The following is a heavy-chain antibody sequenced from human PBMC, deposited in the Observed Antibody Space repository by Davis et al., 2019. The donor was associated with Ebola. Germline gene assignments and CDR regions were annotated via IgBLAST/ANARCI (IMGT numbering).Heavy chain of an antibody. CDR2: INHSGST. CDR1: GGSFSGYF. J-gene: IGHJ6*03. V-gene: IGHV4-34*01. D-gene: IGHD4-23*01. CDR3: ARGSRDYGGNTVYYYYMDV. Sequence: PSETLSLTCAVYGGSFSGYFWSWIRQPPGKGLEWIGEINHSGSTNYNPSLKSRVTISVDTSKNQFSLKLSSVTAADTAVYYCARGSRDYGGNTVYYYYMDVWGKGTTVTVSS.